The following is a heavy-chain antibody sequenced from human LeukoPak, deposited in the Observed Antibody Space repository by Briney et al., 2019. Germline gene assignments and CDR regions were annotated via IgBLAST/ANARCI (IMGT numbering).Heavy chain of an antibody. CDR3: ARLYSSGWYFDC. CDR2: ISSSSSYT. V-gene: IGHV3-11*03. D-gene: IGHD6-19*01. Sequence: GGSLRLSCAASGFTFSDYYMSWIRQAPGKGLEWVSYISSSSSYTNYADSVKGRFTISRDNAKNSLYLQMNSLRAEDTAVYYCARLYSSGWYFDCWGQGTLVTVSS. J-gene: IGHJ4*02. CDR1: GFTFSDYY.